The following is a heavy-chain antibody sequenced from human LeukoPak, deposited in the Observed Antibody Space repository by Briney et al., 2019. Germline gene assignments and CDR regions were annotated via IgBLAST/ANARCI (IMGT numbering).Heavy chain of an antibody. J-gene: IGHJ6*02. D-gene: IGHD6-19*01. CDR2: FDPEDGET. CDR3: ARGEYQGYSSGWFYYYYGMDV. CDR1: GYTLTELS. Sequence: ASVKVSCKVSGYTLTELSMHWVRQAPGKGLEWMGGFDPEDGETIYAQKLQGRVTMTTDTSTSTAYMELRSLRSDDTAVYYCARGEYQGYSSGWFYYYYGMDVWGQGTTVTVSS. V-gene: IGHV1-24*01.